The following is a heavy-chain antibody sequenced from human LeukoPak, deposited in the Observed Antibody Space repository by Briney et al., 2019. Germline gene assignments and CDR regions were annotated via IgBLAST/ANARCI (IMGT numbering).Heavy chain of an antibody. Sequence: GGSLRLSCAASGVTFSSYAMSWVRQAPGKGLEWVSAIHSGGGTYYADSVKGRFTISRDTSKNTLYLQINSLRVEDTAVYYCIVFGDSNHWGQGTLVTVSS. V-gene: IGHV3-23*01. CDR3: IVFGDSNH. CDR1: GVTFSSYA. D-gene: IGHD4-17*01. J-gene: IGHJ5*02. CDR2: IHSGGGT.